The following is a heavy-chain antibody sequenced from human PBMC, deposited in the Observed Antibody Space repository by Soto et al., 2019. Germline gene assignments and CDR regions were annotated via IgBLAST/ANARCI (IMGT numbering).Heavy chain of an antibody. D-gene: IGHD2-21*02. CDR3: AKDGWRGVDYQRFDY. Sequence: ESGGGVVQPGRSLRLSCAASGFTFSSYGMHWVRQAPGKGLEWVAVISYDGSDKYYADSVKGRFTISRDNSKNTLYLQMNSLRAEDTAVYYCAKDGWRGVDYQRFDYWGQGTLVTVSS. J-gene: IGHJ4*02. V-gene: IGHV3-30*18. CDR1: GFTFSSYG. CDR2: ISYDGSDK.